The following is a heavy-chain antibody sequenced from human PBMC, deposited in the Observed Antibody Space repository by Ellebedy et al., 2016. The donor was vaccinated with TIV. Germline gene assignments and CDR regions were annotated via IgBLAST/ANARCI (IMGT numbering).Heavy chain of an antibody. J-gene: IGHJ4*02. CDR2: ISYDGSNK. CDR1: GFTFNTYA. V-gene: IGHV3-30-3*01. Sequence: GESLKISCAASGFTFNTYAIYWVRQAPGKGLDWVALISYDGSNKYYAGSVKGRFSISRDNSKKTLYLQMNSLRVEDSAIYYCARAPMDYWGQGTLVTVSS. CDR3: ARAPMDY.